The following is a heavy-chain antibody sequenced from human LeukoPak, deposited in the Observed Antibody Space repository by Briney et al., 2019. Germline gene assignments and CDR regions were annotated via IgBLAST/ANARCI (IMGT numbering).Heavy chain of an antibody. D-gene: IGHD6-13*01. CDR3: ASVQQQDDAFDI. Sequence: SETLSLTCAVYGGSFSGYYWSWIRQPPAKGLEGIGEISHSGSTNYNPSLKSRVTISVDTSKNQFSLKLSTVTAADTAVYYCASVQQQDDAFDIWGQGTMVTVSS. V-gene: IGHV4-34*01. J-gene: IGHJ3*02. CDR1: GGSFSGYY. CDR2: ISHSGST.